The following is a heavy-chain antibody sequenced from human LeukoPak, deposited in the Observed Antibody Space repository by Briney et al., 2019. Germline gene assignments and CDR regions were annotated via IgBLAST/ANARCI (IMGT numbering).Heavy chain of an antibody. CDR2: IKQDGSEK. CDR1: GFTLSSYW. CDR3: ARDRWLAR. D-gene: IGHD6-19*01. V-gene: IGHV3-7*01. Sequence: GSLRLSCAASGFTLSSYWISWVRQAPGKGLEWVANIKQDGSEKYYVDSVKGRFTISRDNAKNSLYLQMNSLRAEDTAVYYCARDRWLARWGQGTLVTVSS. J-gene: IGHJ4*02.